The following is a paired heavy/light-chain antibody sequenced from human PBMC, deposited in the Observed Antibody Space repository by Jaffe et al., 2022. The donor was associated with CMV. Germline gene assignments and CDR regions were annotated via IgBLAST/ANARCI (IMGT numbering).Heavy chain of an antibody. D-gene: IGHD3-10*01. CDR2: ISNSGNTI. Sequence: QVQLVESGGGSVRPGGSLRLSCVVSGFIFSDFHMSWVRQAPGKGLEWLSYISNSGNTIKYADSVKGRFTISRDNAGNSLYLQMNSLRAEDTAVYYCARNYNYYQHWGQGTLVTVSS. J-gene: IGHJ1*01. V-gene: IGHV3-11*01. CDR1: GFIFSDFH. CDR3: ARNYNYYQH.
Light chain of an antibody. Sequence: EIVLTQSPGTLSLSPGERVTLSCRASQSVSSNSLAWYQQKPGQAPRLLIFGASTRATGITDRFSGSGSGTDFTLTISRLEPEDFAVYYCEQYGSSPWTFGQGTKVQIK. CDR2: GAS. V-gene: IGKV3-20*01. J-gene: IGKJ1*01. CDR3: EQYGSSPWT. CDR1: QSVSSNS.